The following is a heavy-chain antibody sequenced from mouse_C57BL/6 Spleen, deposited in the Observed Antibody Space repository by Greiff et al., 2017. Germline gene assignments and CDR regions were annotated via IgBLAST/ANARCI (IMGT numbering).Heavy chain of an antibody. D-gene: IGHD2-1*01. J-gene: IGHJ1*03. CDR1: GYTFTSYG. CDR2: IYPRSGNT. CDR3: ARRNGNWYFDV. Sequence: VQLQESGAELARPGASVKLSCKASGYTFTSYGISWVKQRTGQGLEWIGEIYPRSGNTYYNEKFKGKATLTADKSSSTAYMELRSLTSEDSAVYFCARRNGNWYFDVWGTGTTVTVSS. V-gene: IGHV1-81*01.